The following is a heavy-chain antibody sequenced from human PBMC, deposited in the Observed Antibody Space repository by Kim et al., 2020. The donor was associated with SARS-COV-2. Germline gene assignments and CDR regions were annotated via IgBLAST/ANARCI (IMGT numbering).Heavy chain of an antibody. D-gene: IGHD4-17*01. CDR2: IWYDGSNK. V-gene: IGHV3-33*01. Sequence: GGSLRLSCAASGFTFSSYGMHWVRQAPGKGLEWVAVIWYDGSNKYYADSVKGRFTISRDNSKNTLYLQMNSLRAEDTAVYYCARETYTVTTDNAFDIWGQGTMVTVSS. CDR3: ARETYTVTTDNAFDI. J-gene: IGHJ3*02. CDR1: GFTFSSYG.